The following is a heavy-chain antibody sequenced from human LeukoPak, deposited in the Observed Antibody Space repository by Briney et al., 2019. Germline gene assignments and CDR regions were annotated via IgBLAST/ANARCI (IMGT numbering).Heavy chain of an antibody. D-gene: IGHD3-10*01. CDR2: IHTSGST. CDR3: ARKLGGSGSYSDWFDP. J-gene: IGHJ5*02. CDR1: GGSISSYY. V-gene: IGHV4-4*07. Sequence: SETLSLTCTVSGGSISSYYWSWIRQPAGKGPEWIGRIHTSGSTNRNPSLKSRVTMSVDTSKNHFSLKLSSVTAADTAVYYCARKLGGSGSYSDWFDPWGQGTLVTVSS.